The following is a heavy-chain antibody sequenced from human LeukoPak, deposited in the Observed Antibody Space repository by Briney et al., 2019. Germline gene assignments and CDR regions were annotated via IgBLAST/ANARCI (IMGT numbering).Heavy chain of an antibody. D-gene: IGHD1-26*01. CDR1: GFTFTDYY. CDR3: ARGESGFDI. V-gene: IGHV3-11*01. J-gene: IGHJ3*02. Sequence: PGGSLRLSCEASGFTFTDYYMAWIRQAPGEGLEWVAYLSGSGDNRYCADSMKGRFTISRDNAKSSVYLEMHGLRPEDTALYYCARGESGFDIWGQGTMVTVSS. CDR2: LSGSGDNR.